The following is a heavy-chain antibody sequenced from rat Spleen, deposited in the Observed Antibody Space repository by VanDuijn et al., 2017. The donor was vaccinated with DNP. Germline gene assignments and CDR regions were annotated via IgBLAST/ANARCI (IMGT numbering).Heavy chain of an antibody. CDR2: ISYSGST. CDR3: ARGTTVVLSYWSFDF. Sequence: EVQLQESGPGLVKPAQSLSLTCSVTGYSITRTYWAWIRKFPGNKMEWIGYISYSGSTGYNPSLKSRISITRDTSRNQFFLQLNSVTTEDTATYYCARGTTVVLSYWSFDFWGPGTMVTVSS. D-gene: IGHD1-1*01. CDR1: GYSITRTY. J-gene: IGHJ1*01. V-gene: IGHV3-1*01.